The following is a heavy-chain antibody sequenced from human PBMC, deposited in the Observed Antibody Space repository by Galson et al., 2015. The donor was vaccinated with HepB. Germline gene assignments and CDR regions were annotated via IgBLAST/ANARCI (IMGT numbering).Heavy chain of an antibody. J-gene: IGHJ4*02. CDR3: ARVGIAAALDY. D-gene: IGHD6-13*01. Sequence: SLRLSCAASGFTFSSYAMSRVRQATGKGLEWVSAIGTAGDPYYPGSVKGRFTISRENAKNSLYLQMNSLRAGDTAVYYCARVGIAAALDYWGQGTLVTVSS. CDR2: IGTAGDP. V-gene: IGHV3-13*05. CDR1: GFTFSSYA.